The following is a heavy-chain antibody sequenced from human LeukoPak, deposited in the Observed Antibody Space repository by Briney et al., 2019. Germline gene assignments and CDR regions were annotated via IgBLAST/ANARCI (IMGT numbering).Heavy chain of an antibody. CDR3: ARDSDVAVTTLSCWFDP. J-gene: IGHJ5*02. V-gene: IGHV1-69*04. Sequence: SVKVSCKASGGTFSSYAISWVRQAPGQGLEWMVRIIPIFGIANYAQKFQGRVTITADKSTSTAYMEPSSLRSEDTAVYYCARDSDVAVTTLSCWFDPWGQGTLVTVSS. CDR2: IIPIFGIA. CDR1: GGTFSSYA. D-gene: IGHD4-17*01.